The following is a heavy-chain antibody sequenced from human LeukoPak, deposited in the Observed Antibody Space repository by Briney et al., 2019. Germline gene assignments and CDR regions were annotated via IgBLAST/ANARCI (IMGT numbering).Heavy chain of an antibody. V-gene: IGHV3-21*01. CDR3: ARDGGREAFDI. D-gene: IGHD3-10*01. CDR1: GFTFSSYS. J-gene: IGHJ3*02. Sequence: GSLRLSCAASGFTFSSYSMNWVRQAPGKGLEGVSSISSSSSYIYYADSVKGRFTISRDNAKNSLYLQMNSLRAEDTAVYYCARDGGREAFDIWGQGTMVTVSS. CDR2: ISSSSSYI.